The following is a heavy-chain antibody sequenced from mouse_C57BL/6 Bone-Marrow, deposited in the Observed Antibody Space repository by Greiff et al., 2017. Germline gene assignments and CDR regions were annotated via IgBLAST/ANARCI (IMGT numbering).Heavy chain of an antibody. Sequence: VQLQQPGAELVKPGASVKLSCKASGYTFTSYWMHWVKQRPGQGLEWIGMIHPNSGSTNYNEKFKSKATLTVDKSSSTAYMQLSSLTSEESAVYYCARSGTVVAREFDYWGQGTTLTVSS. CDR3: ARSGTVVAREFDY. J-gene: IGHJ2*01. CDR1: GYTFTSYW. V-gene: IGHV1-64*01. CDR2: IHPNSGST. D-gene: IGHD1-1*01.